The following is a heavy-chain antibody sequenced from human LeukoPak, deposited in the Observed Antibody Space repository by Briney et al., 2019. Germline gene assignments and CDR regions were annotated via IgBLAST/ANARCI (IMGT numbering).Heavy chain of an antibody. J-gene: IGHJ4*02. V-gene: IGHV4-39*01. D-gene: IGHD3-16*01. CDR1: GGSISSSTYY. CDR2: FYDSGST. Sequence: PSETLSLTCTVSGGSISSSTYYWDWIRQPPGKGLEWIGNFYDSGSTWYNPSLKSRVTISGDTSKNQFSLKLSSVTAADTAVYYCARQARLGGSDKFDYWGQGTLVTVSS. CDR3: ARQARLGGSDKFDY.